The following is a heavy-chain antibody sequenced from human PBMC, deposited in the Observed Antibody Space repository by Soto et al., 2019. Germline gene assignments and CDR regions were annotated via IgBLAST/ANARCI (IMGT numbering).Heavy chain of an antibody. J-gene: IGHJ4*02. CDR1: GFNFSISA. CDR3: ARDPNGAKVTTTGGYFDS. Sequence: LESGGGLAQTGGSLRLSCAGSGFNFSISAMNWVRQAPGKGLEWVSSISARGLSRYYADSVKGRFTISRDNSKKTLSLQMNNLRVEDTAVYYCARDPNGAKVTTTGGYFDSWGQGTLVTVSS. CDR2: ISARGLSR. V-gene: IGHV3-23*01. D-gene: IGHD4-17*01.